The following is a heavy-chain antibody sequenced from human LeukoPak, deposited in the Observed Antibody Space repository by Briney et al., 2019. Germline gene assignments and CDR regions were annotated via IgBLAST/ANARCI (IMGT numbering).Heavy chain of an antibody. V-gene: IGHV3-48*04. Sequence: PGGSLRLSCAASGFRFSLHSMIWVRQAPGKGLEWVSYISSSGTSIYYAESVKGRFTISRDNAKNSLYLQMNSLRAEDTAVYYCARDGSYDTSRPNGFDIWGQGTMVTVSS. J-gene: IGHJ3*02. CDR1: GFRFSLHS. CDR2: ISSSGTSI. D-gene: IGHD3-22*01. CDR3: ARDGSYDTSRPNGFDI.